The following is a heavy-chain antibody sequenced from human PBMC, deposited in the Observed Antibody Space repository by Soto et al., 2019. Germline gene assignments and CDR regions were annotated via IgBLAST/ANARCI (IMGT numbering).Heavy chain of an antibody. D-gene: IGHD3-10*01. J-gene: IGHJ6*02. V-gene: IGHV3-15*01. CDR1: GFTFSNAW. Sequence: VGSLRLSSAASGFTFSNAWMSWVRQAPGKGLEWVGRIKSKTDGGTTDYAAPVKGRFTISRDDSKNTLYLQMNSLKTEDTAVYYCTTDQGDLWFGESSESYYYGMDVWGQGTTVTVSS. CDR3: TTDQGDLWFGESSESYYYGMDV. CDR2: IKSKTDGGTT.